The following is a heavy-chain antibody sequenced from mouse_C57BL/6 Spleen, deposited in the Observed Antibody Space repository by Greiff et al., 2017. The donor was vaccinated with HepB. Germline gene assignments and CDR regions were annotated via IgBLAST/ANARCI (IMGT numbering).Heavy chain of an antibody. D-gene: IGHD4-1*01. Sequence: EVMLVESGPELVKPGASVKISCKASGYSFTGYYMNWVKQSPEKSLEWIGEINPSTGGTTYNQKFKAKATLTVDKSSSTAYMQLKSLTSEDSAVYYCAELTGTFDYWGQGTTLTVSS. CDR3: AELTGTFDY. CDR2: INPSTGGT. CDR1: GYSFTGYY. J-gene: IGHJ2*01. V-gene: IGHV1-42*01.